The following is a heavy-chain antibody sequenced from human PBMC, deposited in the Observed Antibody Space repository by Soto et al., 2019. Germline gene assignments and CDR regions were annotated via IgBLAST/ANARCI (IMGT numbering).Heavy chain of an antibody. J-gene: IGHJ5*02. CDR2: IYPGDSDT. Sequence: GESLKISCRASGYSFTRYWIGWVRQMPGKGLEWMGIIYPGDSDTTYSPSFQGQVTISADKSISTAYLQWSSLKASDTAMYYCARRERYSSSPVYWFYPWGQGTLVPVSS. CDR1: GYSFTRYW. CDR3: ARRERYSSSPVYWFYP. D-gene: IGHD6-6*01. V-gene: IGHV5-51*01.